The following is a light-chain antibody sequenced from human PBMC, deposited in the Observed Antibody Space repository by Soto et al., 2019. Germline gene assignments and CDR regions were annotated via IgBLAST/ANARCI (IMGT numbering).Light chain of an antibody. J-gene: IGLJ3*02. CDR2: DVN. Sequence: QSALTQPASVSGSPGPSITISCTGSTSDIGGYNFVSWYQHHPGKAPQLIIYDVNNRPSGVSNRFSASKSGNTASLTISGLQTDDEADYYCSSYTTTDTRVFVGGTKVTVL. V-gene: IGLV2-14*03. CDR3: SSYTTTDTRV. CDR1: TSDIGGYNF.